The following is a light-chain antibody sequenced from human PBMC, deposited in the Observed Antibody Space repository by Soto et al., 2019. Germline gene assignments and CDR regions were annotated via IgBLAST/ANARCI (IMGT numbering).Light chain of an antibody. Sequence: QSALTQPPSASGSLGQSVTISCSGNSKDVGRDNYVSWYQQHACQTPKVIIYDVFQRPSGVPDRFSGSKSGTTAYLTVSNLQSEDEAEYFCSSYGGRNNFVVFGGGTKLTVL. CDR3: SSYGGRNNFVV. V-gene: IGLV2-8*01. CDR2: DVF. CDR1: SKDVGRDNY. J-gene: IGLJ2*01.